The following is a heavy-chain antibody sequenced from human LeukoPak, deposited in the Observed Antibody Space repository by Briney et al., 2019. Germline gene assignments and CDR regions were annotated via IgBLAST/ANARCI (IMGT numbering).Heavy chain of an antibody. CDR3: ARDWDIVVVPAANRRAFDI. CDR1: GDSVSSNSAA. V-gene: IGHV6-1*01. D-gene: IGHD2-2*01. J-gene: IGHJ3*02. CDR2: TYYRSKWYN. Sequence: SQTLSLTCAISGDSVSSNSAAWNWIRQSPSRGLEWLGRTYYRSKWYNDYAVSVKSRITINPDTSKNQLSLQLNSVTPEDTAVYYCARDWDIVVVPAANRRAFDIWGQGTMVTVSS.